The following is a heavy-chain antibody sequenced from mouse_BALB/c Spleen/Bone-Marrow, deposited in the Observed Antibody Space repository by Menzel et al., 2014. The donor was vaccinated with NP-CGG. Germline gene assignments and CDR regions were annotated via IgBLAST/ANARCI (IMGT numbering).Heavy chain of an antibody. D-gene: IGHD2-3*01. V-gene: IGHV14-3*02. Sequence: EVQLQESGAELVKPGASVKLSCTASGFNIKDTYMHWVKQRPEQGLEWIGRIDPANGNTKYDPKFQGKATITADTSSNTAYLQFSSLTSEDTAVYYCARWLLPYGLDYWGQGTSVTVSS. CDR2: IDPANGNT. J-gene: IGHJ4*01. CDR3: ARWLLPYGLDY. CDR1: GFNIKDTY.